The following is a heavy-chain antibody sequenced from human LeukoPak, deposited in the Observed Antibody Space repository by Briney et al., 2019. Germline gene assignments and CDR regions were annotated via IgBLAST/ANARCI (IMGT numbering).Heavy chain of an antibody. Sequence: ASVKVSCKASGYTFTKYGITWVRQAPGQGLEWMGWISTYNGNTNYAQKLQGRVTMTTDASTSTAYMELRSLISDDAAVYYCARGDDYGDYWGLYWGQGTLVTVSS. V-gene: IGHV1-18*01. CDR2: ISTYNGNT. CDR1: GYTFTKYG. J-gene: IGHJ4*02. D-gene: IGHD4-17*01. CDR3: ARGDDYGDYWGLY.